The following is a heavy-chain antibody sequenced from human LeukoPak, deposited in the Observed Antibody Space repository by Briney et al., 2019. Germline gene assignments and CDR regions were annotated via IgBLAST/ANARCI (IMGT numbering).Heavy chain of an antibody. CDR3: ARDRESGYNNWFDP. CDR2: ISGSGGST. J-gene: IGHJ5*02. D-gene: IGHD5-12*01. V-gene: IGHV3-23*01. CDR1: GFTFSSYG. Sequence: GGSLRLSCAASGFTFSSYGMSWVRQAPGKGLEWVSAISGSGGSTYYADSVKGRFTISRDNAKNSLYLQMNSLRAEDTAVYYCARDRESGYNNWFDPWGQGTLVTVSS.